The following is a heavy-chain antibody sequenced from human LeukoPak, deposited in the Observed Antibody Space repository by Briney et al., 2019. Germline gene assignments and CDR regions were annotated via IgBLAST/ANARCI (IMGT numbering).Heavy chain of an antibody. CDR3: ARQVSGSYYGDWFDP. CDR2: IIPIFGTA. CDR1: GGTFSSYA. D-gene: IGHD1-26*01. V-gene: IGHV1-69*06. Sequence: GGSVKVSCKASGGTFSSYAISWVRQAPGQGLEWMGGIIPIFGTANYAQKFQGRVTITADKSTSTAYMELSSLRSEDTAVYYCARQVSGSYYGDWFDPWGQGTLVTVSS. J-gene: IGHJ5*02.